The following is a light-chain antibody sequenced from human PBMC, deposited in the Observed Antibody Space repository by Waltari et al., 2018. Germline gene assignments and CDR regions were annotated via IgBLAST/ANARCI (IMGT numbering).Light chain of an antibody. Sequence: EIVLTQSPATLSLSPGDTGTPSCRASQDISTDLAWYQHRPGQAPRLLMYDVFNRATGIPPRFSGSGSGTDFTLTISGLEPEDLAVYFCQQRSLWPRTFGPGTKVEI. J-gene: IGKJ1*01. CDR3: QQRSLWPRT. CDR1: QDISTD. CDR2: DVF. V-gene: IGKV3-11*01.